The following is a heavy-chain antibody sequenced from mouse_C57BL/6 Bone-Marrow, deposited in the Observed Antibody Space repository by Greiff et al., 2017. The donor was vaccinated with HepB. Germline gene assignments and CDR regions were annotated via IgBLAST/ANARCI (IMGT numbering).Heavy chain of an antibody. CDR3: ARETYYFDY. V-gene: IGHV5-16*01. CDR1: GFTFSDYY. Sequence: DVQLQESEGGLVQPGRSMKLSCTASGFTFSDYYMAWVRQVPEKGLEWVANINYDGSSTYYLDSLKSRFIISRDNAKNILYLQMSSLKSEDTATYYCARETYYFDYWGQGTTLTVSS. J-gene: IGHJ2*01. CDR2: INYDGSST.